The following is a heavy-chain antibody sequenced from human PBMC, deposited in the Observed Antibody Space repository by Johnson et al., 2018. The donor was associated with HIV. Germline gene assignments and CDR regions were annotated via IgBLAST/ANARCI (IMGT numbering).Heavy chain of an antibody. CDR1: GFTFSTYG. CDR2: ISYDGSNK. Sequence: VQLVESGGGVVQPGGSLRLSCATSGFTFSTYGMHWVRQAPGKGLEWVAFISYDGSNKYYADSVKGRFTISRDNSKKTLYVQMNSLRAEDTAVYYCAKGGRLTMIVVSDAFDIWDQGTMVTVSS. CDR3: AKGGRLTMIVVSDAFDI. D-gene: IGHD3-22*01. V-gene: IGHV3-30*19. J-gene: IGHJ3*02.